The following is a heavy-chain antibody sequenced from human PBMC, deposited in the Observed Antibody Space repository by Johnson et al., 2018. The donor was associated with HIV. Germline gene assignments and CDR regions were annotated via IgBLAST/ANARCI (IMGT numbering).Heavy chain of an antibody. CDR1: GFTFSSYT. D-gene: IGHD1-26*01. CDR3: ASPSGSSRLAFDI. J-gene: IGHJ3*02. V-gene: IGHV3-30*14. CDR2: ISSDGNNK. Sequence: QVQLVESGGGVVQPGRSLRLSCVVSGFTFSSYTMHWVRQAPGKGLEWVASISSDGNNKYFADSVQGRFTISRDNSKNTLYLQMNSLRAEDTAVYYCASPSGSSRLAFDIWGQGTMVTVSS.